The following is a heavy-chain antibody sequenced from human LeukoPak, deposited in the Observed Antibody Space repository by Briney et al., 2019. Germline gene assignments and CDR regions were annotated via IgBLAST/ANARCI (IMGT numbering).Heavy chain of an antibody. D-gene: IGHD2-15*01. CDR3: TTRAQWSNWFDP. Sequence: ASVKVSCKASGYTFTSYYMHWVRQAPGQGLEWMGGFDPEDGETIYAQKFQGRVTMTEDTSTDTAYMELSSLRSEDTAVYYCTTRAQWSNWFDPWGQGTLVTVSS. J-gene: IGHJ5*02. V-gene: IGHV1-24*01. CDR1: GYTFTSYY. CDR2: FDPEDGET.